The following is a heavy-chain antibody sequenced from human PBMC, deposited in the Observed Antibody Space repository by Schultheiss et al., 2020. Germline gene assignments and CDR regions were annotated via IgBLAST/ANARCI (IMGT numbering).Heavy chain of an antibody. CDR2: IRSKANSYAT. CDR1: GFTFSGSA. D-gene: IGHD2-15*01. V-gene: IGHV3-73*01. J-gene: IGHJ6*04. Sequence: GESLKISCAASGFTFSGSAMHWVRQASGKGLEWVGRIRSKANSYATAYAASVKGRFTISRDDSKNTAYLQMNSLKTEDTAVYYCTRHILAGYYYGMDVWGKGTTVTVSS. CDR3: TRHILAGYYYGMDV.